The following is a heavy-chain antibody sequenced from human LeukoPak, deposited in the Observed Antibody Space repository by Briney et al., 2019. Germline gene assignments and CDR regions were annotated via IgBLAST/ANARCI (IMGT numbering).Heavy chain of an antibody. V-gene: IGHV4-59*01. J-gene: IGHJ4*02. CDR1: GGSISSYY. Sequence: SETLSLTCTVSGGSISSYYWSWIRHPPGKGLERIGYIYYSGSTNYNPSLKSRVTISVDTSKNQFSLKVSSVTAADTAVYYCARDGNWAYFDYWSQGTLVTVSS. CDR3: ARDGNWAYFDY. CDR2: IYYSGST. D-gene: IGHD7-27*01.